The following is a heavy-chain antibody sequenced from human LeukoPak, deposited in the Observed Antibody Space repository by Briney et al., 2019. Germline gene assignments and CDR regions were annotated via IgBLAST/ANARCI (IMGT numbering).Heavy chain of an antibody. CDR1: GFTFSSYA. Sequence: PGRSLRLSCAASGFTFSSYAMHWVRQAPGKGLEWVAVISYDGSNKYYADSVKGRFTISRDNSKNTLYLQMNSLRAEDTAVYYCARDPSPSTGYSNSWYFGYWGQGTLVTVSS. CDR2: ISYDGSNK. J-gene: IGHJ4*02. V-gene: IGHV3-30*04. D-gene: IGHD6-13*01. CDR3: ARDPSPSTGYSNSWYFGY.